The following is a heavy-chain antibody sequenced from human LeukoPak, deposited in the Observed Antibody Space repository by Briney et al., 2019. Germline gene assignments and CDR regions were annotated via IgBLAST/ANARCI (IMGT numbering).Heavy chain of an antibody. CDR2: MNGPGSLK. Sequence: QAGGSLRLSCVVSAFDVSPYWTRWARQAPGKGLEWVATMNGPGSLKHYADSVKGRFTISRDNALNSVYLQMNSLRADDTGVYYCARVIEQWFYWVYWGQGSLVTVSS. CDR3: ARVIEQWFYWVY. V-gene: IGHV3-7*04. J-gene: IGHJ4*02. CDR1: AFDVSPYW. D-gene: IGHD5-18*01.